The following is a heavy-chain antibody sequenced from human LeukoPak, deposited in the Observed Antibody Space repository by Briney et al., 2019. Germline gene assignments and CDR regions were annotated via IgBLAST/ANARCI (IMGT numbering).Heavy chain of an antibody. D-gene: IGHD6-13*01. V-gene: IGHV4-34*01. Sequence: SETLSLTCAVYGGSFSGYYWSWIRQPPGKGLEWIGEINHSGSTNYNPSLKSRVTISVDTSKNQFSLKLSSLTAADSAVYYCARKGGGQLVNTRRWFDPWGQGTLVTVSS. CDR1: GGSFSGYY. CDR3: ARKGGGQLVNTRRWFDP. J-gene: IGHJ5*02. CDR2: INHSGST.